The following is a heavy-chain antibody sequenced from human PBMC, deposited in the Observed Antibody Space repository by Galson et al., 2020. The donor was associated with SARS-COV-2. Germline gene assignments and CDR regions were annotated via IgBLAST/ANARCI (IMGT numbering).Heavy chain of an antibody. CDR1: GGSISSGSYS. Sequence: SETLSLTCSVSGGSISSGSYSWSWIRQPAGKGLEWIGRIYTSGSTNYNPSLKGRVTISIDTSRNQFSLKLSSVTAADTAVYFCARDGSGWIRGVIGRQSGYYYYMDVWGKGTTVPVSS. J-gene: IGHJ6*03. CDR3: ARDGSGWIRGVIGRQSGYYYYMDV. D-gene: IGHD6-19*01. V-gene: IGHV4-61*02. CDR2: IYTSGST.